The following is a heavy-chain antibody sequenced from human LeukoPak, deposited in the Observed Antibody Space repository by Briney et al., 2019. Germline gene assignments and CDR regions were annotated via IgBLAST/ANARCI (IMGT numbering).Heavy chain of an antibody. CDR2: IYPGDSDT. J-gene: IGHJ4*02. V-gene: IGHV5-51*01. D-gene: IGHD1-26*01. CDR1: GYSFPSYW. Sequence: GESLQISCKGSGYSFPSYWIGWVRQLPGKGLEWMGIIYPGDSDTRYSPSFQGQVTISADKSISTAYLQWSSLKASDTAMYYCARGSIVGATRNYFDYWGQGTLVTVSS. CDR3: ARGSIVGATRNYFDY.